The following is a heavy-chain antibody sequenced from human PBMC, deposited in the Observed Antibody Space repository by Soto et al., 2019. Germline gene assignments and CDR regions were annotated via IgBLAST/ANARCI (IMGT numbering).Heavy chain of an antibody. Sequence: PGGSLRLSYLASGFSFNSFNMNWIRRAPGRGLEWVASISVSGDNIYYGDSMQGRFTISRENSKRSVFLDLNSLRVEDTAVYYCARDLGLLKSMFDYWGQGT. J-gene: IGHJ4*02. V-gene: IGHV3-21*01. D-gene: IGHD2-8*01. CDR2: ISVSGDNI. CDR1: GFSFNSFN. CDR3: ARDLGLLKSMFDY.